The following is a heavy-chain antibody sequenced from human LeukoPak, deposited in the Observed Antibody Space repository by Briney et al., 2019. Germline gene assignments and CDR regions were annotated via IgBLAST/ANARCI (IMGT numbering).Heavy chain of an antibody. CDR1: GFTFTSYS. D-gene: IGHD1-1*01. J-gene: IGHJ4*02. CDR3: AKNNDFDY. Sequence: GGSLRLSCAASGFTFTSYSMNWVRQAPGKGLEWVSSISSSSSYIYYADSVKGRFTISRDNSKNTLYLQMNTLRAEDTAVYYCAKNNDFDYWGQGTLVTVSS. CDR2: ISSSSSYI. V-gene: IGHV3-21*04.